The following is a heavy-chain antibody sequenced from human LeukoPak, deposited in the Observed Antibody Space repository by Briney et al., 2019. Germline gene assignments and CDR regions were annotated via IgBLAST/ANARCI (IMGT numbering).Heavy chain of an antibody. J-gene: IGHJ6*03. Sequence: PSETLSLTCTVSGGSISSYYWSWIRQPPGKGLEWIGYIYYSGSSNFNPSLKSRVTISVDTSKNQFSLKLSPVTAADTAVYFCARRLYCSGGSCPIPYYYYYMDVWGKGTTVTVS. D-gene: IGHD2-15*01. CDR2: IYYSGSS. V-gene: IGHV4-59*01. CDR1: GGSISSYY. CDR3: ARRLYCSGGSCPIPYYYYYMDV.